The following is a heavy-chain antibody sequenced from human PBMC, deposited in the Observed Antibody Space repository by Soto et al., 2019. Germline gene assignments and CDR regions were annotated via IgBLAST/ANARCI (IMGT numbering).Heavy chain of an antibody. V-gene: IGHV3-74*01. CDR1: GFTFSSSW. CDR3: AKVIVSSGWTPSLPNYYYGIDV. Sequence: GGSLRLSCAASGFTFSSSWMHWVRQAPGKGLVWVSRVSGDGSSTNYADSVKGRFTISRDNSKNTLHLQMNSLRAEDTAVYYCAKVIVSSGWTPSLPNYYYGIDVWGKGTRVTVSS. D-gene: IGHD6-19*01. J-gene: IGHJ6*04. CDR2: VSGDGSST.